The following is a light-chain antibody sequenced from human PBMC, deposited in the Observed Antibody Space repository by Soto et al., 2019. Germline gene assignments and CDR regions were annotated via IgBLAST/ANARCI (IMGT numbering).Light chain of an antibody. CDR3: SSYRSGGTFV. CDR2: VVS. J-gene: IGLJ1*01. CDR1: SSDVGGYNY. V-gene: IGLV2-14*01. Sequence: QSVLTQHASVSGSPGQSIAISCTGTSSDVGGYNYVSWHQQHPGKAPKVLISVVSNRPSGVSNRFSGSKSGNTASLTISGLQAEDEADYYCSSYRSGGTFVFGSGTKVTVL.